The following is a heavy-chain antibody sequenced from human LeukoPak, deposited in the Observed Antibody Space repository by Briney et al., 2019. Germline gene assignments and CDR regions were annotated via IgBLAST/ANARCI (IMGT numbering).Heavy chain of an antibody. CDR1: GFTFDDYA. CDR2: INSDGSTT. D-gene: IGHD3-22*01. Sequence: GGSLRLSCAASGFTFDDYAMHWVRQAPGKGLEWVSRINSDGSTTTYADSVKGRFTISRDNAKNTLYLQMSSLRAEDTAVYFCARSEKYYYDSSDYYAFDYWGQGTLVTVSS. V-gene: IGHV3-74*01. CDR3: ARSEKYYYDSSDYYAFDY. J-gene: IGHJ4*02.